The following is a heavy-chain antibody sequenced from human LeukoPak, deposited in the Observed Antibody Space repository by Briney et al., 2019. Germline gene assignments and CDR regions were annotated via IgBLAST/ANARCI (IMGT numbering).Heavy chain of an antibody. Sequence: GGSLRLSCAASGFTFSSYWMSWVRQAPGKGLEWVANIKQDGSEKYYVDSVKGRFTISRDNAKNSLYLQMNSLRAEDTAVYYCAKDSVVGATSLMDYWGQGTLVTVSS. J-gene: IGHJ4*02. CDR2: IKQDGSEK. V-gene: IGHV3-7*01. CDR1: GFTFSSYW. CDR3: AKDSVVGATSLMDY. D-gene: IGHD1-26*01.